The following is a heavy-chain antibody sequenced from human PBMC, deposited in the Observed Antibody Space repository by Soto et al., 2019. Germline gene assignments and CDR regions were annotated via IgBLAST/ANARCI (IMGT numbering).Heavy chain of an antibody. J-gene: IGHJ4*02. CDR3: ASGIQLWLRRINNGYSG. CDR2: IIPMFGTA. V-gene: IGHV1-69*14. Sequence: QVQLVQSGAEVKKPESSVKVSCKAPGGTFSTYAISWVRQAPGQGLEWMGGIIPMFGTANYAQSFQDRVTITEDKSTNTAYMELSSLSSEHTAVYFCASGIQLWLRRINNGYSGWGQGTLVTVSS. CDR1: GGTFSTYA. D-gene: IGHD5-18*01.